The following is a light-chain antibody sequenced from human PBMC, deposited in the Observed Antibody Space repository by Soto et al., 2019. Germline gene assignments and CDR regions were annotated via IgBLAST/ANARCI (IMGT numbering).Light chain of an antibody. CDR1: SSDVDNYNN. CDR3: GSYSSGSAPFV. Sequence: QSALTQPRSVSGSPGQSVTISCTRTSSDVDNYNNVSWYQQHPGKAPKLLIYDVNKRPSGVPYRFSGSKSGNTASLTISGLQTEDEADYYCGSYSSGSAPFVFGTGTKVTVL. V-gene: IGLV2-11*01. J-gene: IGLJ1*01. CDR2: DVN.